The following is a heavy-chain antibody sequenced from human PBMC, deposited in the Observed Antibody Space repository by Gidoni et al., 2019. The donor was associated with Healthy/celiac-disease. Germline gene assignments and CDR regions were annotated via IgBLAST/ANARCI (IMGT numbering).Heavy chain of an antibody. D-gene: IGHD3-9*01. CDR2: IYWDDDK. CDR3: AHSGNYDILTGYYNDNWFDP. V-gene: IGHV2-5*02. CDR1: AFSLSPRGVG. Sequence: QITLKESGPTLVKPTQTLTLTCTFSAFSLSPRGVGVGWIRQPPGKALEWLALIYWDDDKRYSPSLKSRLTITKDTSKNQVVRTMTNMDPVDTATYYCAHSGNYDILTGYYNDNWFDPWGQGTLVTVSS. J-gene: IGHJ5*02.